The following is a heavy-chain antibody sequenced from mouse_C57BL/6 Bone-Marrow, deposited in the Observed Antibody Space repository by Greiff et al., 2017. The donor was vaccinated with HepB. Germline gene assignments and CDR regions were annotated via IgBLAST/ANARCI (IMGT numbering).Heavy chain of an antibody. Sequence: EVMLVESGGGLVKPGGSLKLSCAASGFTFSSYAMSWVRQTPEKRLEWVATISDGGSYTYYPDNVKGRFTISRDNAKNNLYLQMSHLKSEDTAMYYCARRYGSYPFDYWGQGTTLTVSS. CDR2: ISDGGSYT. CDR1: GFTFSSYA. D-gene: IGHD1-1*01. V-gene: IGHV5-4*03. CDR3: ARRYGSYPFDY. J-gene: IGHJ2*01.